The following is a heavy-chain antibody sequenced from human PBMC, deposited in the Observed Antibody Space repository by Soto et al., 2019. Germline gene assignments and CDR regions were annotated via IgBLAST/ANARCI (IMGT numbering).Heavy chain of an antibody. CDR3: AKEGRLFIFNDTAATPIYPRSQH. D-gene: IGHD2-15*01. CDR2: ISNDGKKK. V-gene: IGHV3-30*18. CDR1: GVTFSHFG. Sequence: GGSLRLSCAASGVTFSHFGFHWVRQAPGKGLEWVASISNDGKKKYYADSVEGRFTISRDKSKSTLFLQMNSLTTEGTALYFCAKEGRLFIFNDTAATPIYPRSQH. J-gene: IGHJ1*01.